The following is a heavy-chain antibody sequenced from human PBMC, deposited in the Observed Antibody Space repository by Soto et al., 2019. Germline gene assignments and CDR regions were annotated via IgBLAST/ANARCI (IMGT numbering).Heavy chain of an antibody. J-gene: IGHJ4*02. V-gene: IGHV1-46*01. CDR1: GYTFTHYY. D-gene: IGHD2-21*01. CDR3: ASCPIYGGDSYFAY. Sequence: QVQLVQSGAEVRKPGASVKLYCQASGYTFTHYYIHWVRQAPGQGLEWLGIINPDTGTTSYEQTFQGRVTLTTDTSASTVYLELSGLAAEDTAVYYCASCPIYGGDSYFAYWGKGTLVPVSS. CDR2: INPDTGTT.